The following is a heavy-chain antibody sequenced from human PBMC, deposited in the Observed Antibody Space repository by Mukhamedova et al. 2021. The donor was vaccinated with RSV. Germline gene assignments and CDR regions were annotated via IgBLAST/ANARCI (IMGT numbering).Heavy chain of an antibody. V-gene: IGHV1-2*06. J-gene: IGHJ3*02. D-gene: IGHD2-2*01. Sequence: GRINPNSGGTNYAQKFQGRVTMTRDTSISTAYMELSRLRSDDTAVYYCARDPPLMPALDIWGQGTMVTVSS. CDR2: INPNSGGT. CDR3: ARDPPLMPALDI.